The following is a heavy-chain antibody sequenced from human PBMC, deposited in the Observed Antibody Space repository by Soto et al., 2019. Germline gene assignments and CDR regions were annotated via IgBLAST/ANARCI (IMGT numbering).Heavy chain of an antibody. J-gene: IGHJ4*02. V-gene: IGHV3-23*01. Sequence: EVQLLESGGGLVQPWGSLRLSCTASGFIFSNYAMAWVRQAPGQGLEWVSALSPSGYDRYYTDSVKGRFVISRDNSKNTMYLEMKILRDADTAVYHCARRMDNSGYFFDFWGKGALVTVSS. CDR2: LSPSGYDR. CDR1: GFIFSNYA. CDR3: ARRMDNSGYFFDF. D-gene: IGHD3-10*01.